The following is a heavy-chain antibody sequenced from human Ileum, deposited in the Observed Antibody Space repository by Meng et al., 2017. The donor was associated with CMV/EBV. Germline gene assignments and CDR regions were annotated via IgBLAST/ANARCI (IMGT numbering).Heavy chain of an antibody. D-gene: IGHD3-10*01. CDR2: TYYRSKWYN. Sequence: QTPALTCAISGDSVPSNTVAWNWIRQSPARGLEYLGRTYYRSKWYNDYAVSVKGRIVINPDTSKNQFSLQLNSVTPEDTAVYYCARDYYGSGTYSYLFDYWGQGTLVTVSS. CDR1: GDSVPSNTVA. V-gene: IGHV6-1*01. CDR3: ARDYYGSGTYSYLFDY. J-gene: IGHJ4*02.